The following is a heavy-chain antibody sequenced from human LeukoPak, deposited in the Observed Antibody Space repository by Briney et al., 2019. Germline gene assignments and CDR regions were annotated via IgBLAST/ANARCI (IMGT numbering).Heavy chain of an antibody. D-gene: IGHD3-10*02. Sequence: RPSETLSLTCVVSGGSISAYYWNWIRQPAGKGLEWIGRLHSSGETTSSPSLMSRATMSLDTSRNHFSLNLTSVTAADTAIYYCATMFGECSDFDHWGQGTLVTVSS. CDR2: LHSSGET. J-gene: IGHJ4*02. V-gene: IGHV4-4*07. CDR3: ATMFGECSDFDH. CDR1: GGSISAYY.